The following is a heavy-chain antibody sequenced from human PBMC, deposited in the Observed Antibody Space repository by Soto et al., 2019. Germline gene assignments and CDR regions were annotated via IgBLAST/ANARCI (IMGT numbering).Heavy chain of an antibody. D-gene: IGHD3-3*01. J-gene: IGHJ6*02. CDR3: ARVHDVWRGYYNRDGGMDG. V-gene: IGHV1-18*01. CDR2: ISAYNGNT. CDR1: GYTFTSYG. Sequence: ASVKVSCKASGYTFTSYGISWVRQAPGQGLEWMGWISAYNGNTNYAQKLQGRVTMTTDTSTSTAYMELRSLRSDDTAVYYCARVHDVWRGYYNRDGGMDGWGQGNTVTVSS.